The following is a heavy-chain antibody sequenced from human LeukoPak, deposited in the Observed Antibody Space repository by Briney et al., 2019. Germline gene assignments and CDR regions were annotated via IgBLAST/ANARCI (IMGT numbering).Heavy chain of an antibody. V-gene: IGHV4-38-2*02. CDR2: IYHSGST. CDR3: ARRVHYYDTSGYSYYFDY. Sequence: KSSETLSLTCTVSGGSISSYYWSWIRQSPGKGLEWIGSIYHSGSTYYNPSLKSRVAISVDTSKNHFSLKLSSVTAADTAVYYCARRVHYYDTSGYSYYFDYWGQGTLVTVSS. J-gene: IGHJ4*02. CDR1: GGSISSYY. D-gene: IGHD3-22*01.